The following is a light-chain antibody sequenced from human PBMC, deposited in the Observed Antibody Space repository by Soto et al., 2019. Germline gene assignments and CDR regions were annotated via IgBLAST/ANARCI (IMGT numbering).Light chain of an antibody. Sequence: DIQMTQSPSTLSASVGDRVTITCRASHSISSWLAWYQQKPGKAPKVLIYKASNLESGVPSRFSGSGSGTEFTLTISSLKPDDFATYYFQQYNSYPRTFGQGTKVDIK. CDR2: KAS. CDR3: QQYNSYPRT. J-gene: IGKJ1*01. CDR1: HSISSW. V-gene: IGKV1-5*03.